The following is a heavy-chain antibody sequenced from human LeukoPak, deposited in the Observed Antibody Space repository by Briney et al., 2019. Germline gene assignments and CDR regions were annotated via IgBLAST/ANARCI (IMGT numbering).Heavy chain of an antibody. Sequence: GGSLRLSCAASGFTFSSYSMNWVRQAPGKGLEWVSSISSRSSYIYYADSVKGRFTISRDNAKNSLYLQMNSLRAEDTAVYYCARGRQQLDYWGQGTLVTVS. J-gene: IGHJ4*02. CDR3: ARGRQQLDY. CDR1: GFTFSSYS. V-gene: IGHV3-21*01. CDR2: ISSRSSYI. D-gene: IGHD6-13*01.